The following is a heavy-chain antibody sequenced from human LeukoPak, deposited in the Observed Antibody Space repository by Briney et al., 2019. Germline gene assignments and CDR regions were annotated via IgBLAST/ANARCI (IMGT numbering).Heavy chain of an antibody. J-gene: IGHJ4*02. CDR3: TTGFIAAAGTNY. CDR2: YKGKTDGGTT. Sequence: GGSLRLSCAASGFTFSNAQMSWVRQAPGKGLEWVCRYKGKTDGGTTDFAARVTSSFTISRDHSKNTLYLQMNSLKTEDPAVYYCTTGFIAAAGTNYWGQGTLVTVSS. D-gene: IGHD6-13*01. CDR1: GFTFSNAQ. V-gene: IGHV3-15*01.